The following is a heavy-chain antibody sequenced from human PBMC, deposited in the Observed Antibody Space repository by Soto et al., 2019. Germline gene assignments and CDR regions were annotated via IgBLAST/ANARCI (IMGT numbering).Heavy chain of an antibody. CDR1: GFTFSDNY. V-gene: IGHV3-11*01. CDR2: IGPTGSDI. Sequence: ESGGGLVNPGGSLTLSCAVSGFTFSDNYMSWIRQAPGKGLECLSYIGPTGSDISYADSVKGRFTISRDNAKNSLYLQMSSLRAEDTAVYYCATTARLFNYWGRGTLVTVSS. CDR3: ATTARLFNY. J-gene: IGHJ4*02. D-gene: IGHD6-25*01.